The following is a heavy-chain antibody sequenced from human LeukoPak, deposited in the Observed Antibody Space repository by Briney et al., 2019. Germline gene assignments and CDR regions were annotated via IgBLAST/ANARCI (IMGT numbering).Heavy chain of an antibody. CDR2: IYRSGST. D-gene: IGHD4-11*01. V-gene: IGHV4-38-2*01. Sequence: SETLSLTCAVSGYSISSGYYWGWIRQPPGKGLEWIGSIYRSGSTYYNPSLKSRVTISVDTSKNQFSLKLSSVTAADTAVYYCARQYSNYERIGLWFDPWGQGTLVTVSS. CDR1: GYSISSGYY. CDR3: ARQYSNYERIGLWFDP. J-gene: IGHJ5*02.